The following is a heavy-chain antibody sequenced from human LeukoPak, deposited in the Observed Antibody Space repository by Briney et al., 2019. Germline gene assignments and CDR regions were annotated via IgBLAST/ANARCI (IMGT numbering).Heavy chain of an antibody. D-gene: IGHD2-8*01. V-gene: IGHV3-15*01. CDR3: TTEKVNEI. Sequence: PGGALRLSCAPSLFSLSKALLSCVRQAPGKGRECVCRIKSKTDGRTTNHSAPVKGRFTISRDDSENTLHLQMNSLKNEDTAVYYCTTEKVNEIWGQGILVTVSS. CDR1: LFSLSKAL. CDR2: IKSKTDGRTT. J-gene: IGHJ1*01.